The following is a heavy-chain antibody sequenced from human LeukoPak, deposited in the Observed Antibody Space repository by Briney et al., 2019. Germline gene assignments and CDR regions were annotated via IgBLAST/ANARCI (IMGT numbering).Heavy chain of an antibody. J-gene: IGHJ3*02. CDR1: GYSFTSYW. V-gene: IGHV5-51*01. CDR2: IYPGDSDT. Sequence: GESLKISCKGSGYSFTSYWIGWVRQMPGKGLEWMGIIYPGDSDTRYSPSFQGQVTISADKSISTAYLQWSSLKASGTAMYYCASKTYYYDSSGYWGAFDIWGQGKMVTVSS. D-gene: IGHD3-22*01. CDR3: ASKTYYYDSSGYWGAFDI.